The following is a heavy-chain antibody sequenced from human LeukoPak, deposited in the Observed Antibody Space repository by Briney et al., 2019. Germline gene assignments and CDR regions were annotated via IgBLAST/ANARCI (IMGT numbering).Heavy chain of an antibody. J-gene: IGHJ6*03. CDR1: GGTFSSHA. D-gene: IGHD1-14*01. CDR2: IIPIFGTA. Sequence: SVKVSCKASGGTFSSHAISWVRQAPGQGLEWMGGIIPIFGTANYAQKFQGRVTITADESTSTAYMELSSLRSEDTAVYYCARLGHPVDGTNSWYYYYYYMDVWGKGTTVTVSS. V-gene: IGHV1-69*13. CDR3: ARLGHPVDGTNSWYYYYYYMDV.